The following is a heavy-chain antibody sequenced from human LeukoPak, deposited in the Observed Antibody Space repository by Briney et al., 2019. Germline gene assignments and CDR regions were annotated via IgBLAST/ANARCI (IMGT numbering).Heavy chain of an antibody. D-gene: IGHD2-15*01. CDR2: IYYSGST. Sequence: SETLSLTCTVSGGSISSHYWSWIRQPPGKGLDGIGYIYYSGSTNYNPSLKSRVTISVDTSKNQFSLKLSSVTAADTAVYYCARVAPGIVVVTYYMDVWGKGTTVTVSS. CDR3: ARVAPGIVVVTYYMDV. J-gene: IGHJ6*03. V-gene: IGHV4-59*11. CDR1: GGSISSHY.